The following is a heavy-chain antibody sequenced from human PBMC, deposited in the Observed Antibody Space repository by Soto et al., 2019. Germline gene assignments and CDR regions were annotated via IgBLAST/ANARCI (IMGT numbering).Heavy chain of an antibody. CDR2: MNPNSGNT. CDR3: ARVVPYDSSGYPEYFQH. J-gene: IGHJ1*01. CDR1: GYTFTSYD. D-gene: IGHD3-22*01. V-gene: IGHV1-8*01. Sequence: QVQLVQSGAEVKKPGASVKVSCKASGYTFTSYDINWVRQATGQGLEWMGWMNPNSGNTGYAQKFQGRVTMTRNTSISTAYMELSSLRSEDTAVYYCARVVPYDSSGYPEYFQHWGQGTLVTVSS.